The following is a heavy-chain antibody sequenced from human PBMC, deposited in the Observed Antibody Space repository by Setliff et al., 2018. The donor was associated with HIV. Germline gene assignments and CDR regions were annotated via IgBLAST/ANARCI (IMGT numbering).Heavy chain of an antibody. CDR3: ARDYWVAGLDY. J-gene: IGHJ4*02. D-gene: IGHD6-19*01. CDR1: GFTFSSYA. V-gene: IGHV3-30-3*01. Sequence: LRLSCAASGFTFSSYAMHWVRQAPGKGPEWVAVISYDGSNKYYADSVKGRFTISRDNSKNTLYLQMNSLRAEDTAVYYCARDYWVAGLDYWGQGTLVTVSS. CDR2: ISYDGSNK.